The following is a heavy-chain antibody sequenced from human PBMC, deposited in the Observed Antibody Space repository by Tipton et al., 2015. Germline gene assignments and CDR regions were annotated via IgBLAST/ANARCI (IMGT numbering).Heavy chain of an antibody. V-gene: IGHV4-61*08. J-gene: IGHJ5*02. CDR2: IYYSGST. D-gene: IGHD2-8*01. Sequence: TLSLTCTVSGGSVSSGDYYWSWIRQPPGKGLEWIGYIYYSGSTNYNPSLKSRVTISVDTSNNQFSLKLTSVTAADTAVYYCARGLMVYSSWFDTWGQGTLVTVSS. CDR3: ARGLMVYSSWFDT. CDR1: GGSVSSGDYY.